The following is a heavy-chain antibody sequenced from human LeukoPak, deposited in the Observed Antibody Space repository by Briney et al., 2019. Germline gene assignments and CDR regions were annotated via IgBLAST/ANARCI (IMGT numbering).Heavy chain of an antibody. CDR2: FDPEDGET. CDR1: GYTLTELS. D-gene: IGHD3-10*01. CDR3: ATAHRVRGVIGDDY. V-gene: IGHV1-24*01. Sequence: GASVTVSCTVSGYTLTELSMHWVRQAPGKGLEWMGGFDPEDGETIYAQTFQGRVTMTEDTSTDTAYMELSSLRSEDTAVYYCATAHRVRGVIGDDYWGQGTLVTVSS. J-gene: IGHJ4*02.